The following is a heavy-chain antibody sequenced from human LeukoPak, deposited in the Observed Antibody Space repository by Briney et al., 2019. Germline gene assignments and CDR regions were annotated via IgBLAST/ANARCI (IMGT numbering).Heavy chain of an antibody. Sequence: ASVKVSCKASGYTFTNYYIHWVRQAPGQGLECMGIINPSGGSTSYAQKFQGRVTMTRDMSTSTVYMELSSLRSEDTAVYYCARRRYSGSSQHFDYWGQGTLVTVSS. CDR3: ARRRYSGSSQHFDY. CDR2: INPSGGST. V-gene: IGHV1-46*01. CDR1: GYTFTNYY. D-gene: IGHD1-26*01. J-gene: IGHJ4*02.